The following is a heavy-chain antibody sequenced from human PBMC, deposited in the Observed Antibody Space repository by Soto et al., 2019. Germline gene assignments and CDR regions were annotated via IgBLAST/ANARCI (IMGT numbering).Heavy chain of an antibody. CDR2: INHSGST. CDR1: GGSFSGYY. J-gene: IGHJ4*02. D-gene: IGHD3-10*01. CDR3: ARGFMVRGVTSYYFDY. Sequence: QVQLQQWGAGLLKPSETLSLTCAVYGGSFSGYYWSWIRQPPGKGLEWIGEINHSGSTNYNPSLKSRVTISVDTSKHQFSLKLRSVTAADTAVYYCARGFMVRGVTSYYFDYWGQGTLVTVSS. V-gene: IGHV4-34*01.